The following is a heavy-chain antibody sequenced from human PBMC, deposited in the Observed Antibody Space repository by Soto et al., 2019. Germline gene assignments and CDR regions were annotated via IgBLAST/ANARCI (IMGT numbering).Heavy chain of an antibody. J-gene: IGHJ6*02. V-gene: IGHV4-61*08. CDR2: IYSSRST. CDR3: TRDAKVDTDMGGYYYYTMDV. D-gene: IGHD5-18*01. Sequence: SKTLSLTCSVPCGSVSSGVNYWTWIRQPPGKGLEGIGNIYSSRSTNYNPSLKSRVTISMDTSKNQFSLKVNSVSAAGTAVYYCTRDAKVDTDMGGYYYYTMDVWGQGTTVTVSS. CDR1: CGSVSSGVNY.